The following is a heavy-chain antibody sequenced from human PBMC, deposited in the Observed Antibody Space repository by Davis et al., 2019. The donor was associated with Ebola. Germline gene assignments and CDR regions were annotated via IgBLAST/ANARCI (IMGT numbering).Heavy chain of an antibody. CDR1: GGSIISYY. V-gene: IGHV4-59*01. CDR3: ARVGGGYYGAYYYYGMDV. Sequence: SETLSLTCTVSGGSIISYYWSWIRQPPGKGLEWIGNIYYSGSTNYNTSLKSRVTISLDTSKNQFSLKLSSVTAADTAVYYCARVGGGYYGAYYYYGMDVWGQGTTVTVSS. J-gene: IGHJ6*02. CDR2: IYYSGST. D-gene: IGHD1-26*01.